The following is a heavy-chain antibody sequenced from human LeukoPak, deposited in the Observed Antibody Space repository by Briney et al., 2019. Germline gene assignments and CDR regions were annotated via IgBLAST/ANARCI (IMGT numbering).Heavy chain of an antibody. D-gene: IGHD6-19*01. CDR3: ARLAVAGTIDY. CDR2: IYYSGST. Sequence: PSETLSLTYTVSGGPISSSSYYWGWIRQPPGKGLEWIGSIYYSGSTYYNPSLKSRVTISVDTSKNQFSLKLSSVTAADTAVYYCARLAVAGTIDYWGQGTLVTVSS. J-gene: IGHJ4*02. CDR1: GGPISSSSYY. V-gene: IGHV4-39*01.